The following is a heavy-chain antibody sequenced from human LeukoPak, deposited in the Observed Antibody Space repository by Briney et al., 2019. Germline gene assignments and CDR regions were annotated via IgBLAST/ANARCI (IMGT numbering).Heavy chain of an antibody. CDR2: IKSKVDGGTT. J-gene: IGHJ5*02. CDR3: TWQLLWGIFDP. V-gene: IGHV3-15*01. CDR1: GFTFNNAW. Sequence: PGGSLRLSCAASGFTFNNAWMSWVRQAPGKGLEWVGHIKSKVDGGTTEYASPVKGRFTISRDDSRNTRYRQMNSLKTEDTAIYYYTWQLLWGIFDPWGQGTLVTVSS. D-gene: IGHD3-10*01.